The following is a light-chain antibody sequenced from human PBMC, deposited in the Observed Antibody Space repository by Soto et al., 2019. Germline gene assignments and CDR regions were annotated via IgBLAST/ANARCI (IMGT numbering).Light chain of an antibody. J-gene: IGLJ1*01. V-gene: IGLV2-11*01. CDR3: CSFAGSYSYV. CDR2: DVT. CDR1: CSDVGRYDY. Sequence: SVLTQPRSVSASPGQSVTISCTGTCSDVGRYDYVSWYQQHPGKAPKLIVYDVTERPSGVPDRFSGSKSGNTASLTISGLQAEDEADYSCCSFAGSYSYVFGNGTKVTVL.